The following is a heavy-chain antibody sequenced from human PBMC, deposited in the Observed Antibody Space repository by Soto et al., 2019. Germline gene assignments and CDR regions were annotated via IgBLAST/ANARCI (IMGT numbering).Heavy chain of an antibody. D-gene: IGHD2-15*01. CDR3: ARDQRCSGGACPFEY. V-gene: IGHV3-7*01. CDR1: GFTFSDYW. J-gene: IGHJ4*02. Sequence: EVQLVESGGGLVQPGGSLRLSCAVSGFTFSDYWISWVRQAPGKGLEWVANINQDGSVRYYVDSVKGRFSMYRDNAKNLVYLEMGSLRAEDTAVYYCARDQRCSGGACPFEYWGQGTLATVSS. CDR2: INQDGSVR.